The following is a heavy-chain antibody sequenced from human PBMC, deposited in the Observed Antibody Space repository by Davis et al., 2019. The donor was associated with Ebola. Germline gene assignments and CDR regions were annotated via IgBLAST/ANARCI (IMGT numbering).Heavy chain of an antibody. CDR1: GFTFSNYA. Sequence: PGGSLRLSCAASGFTFSNYALSWVRQAPGKGLEWVSTMAGTSGSRYYTDSVRGRFSISRDNSKDTLYLQMNSLRDEDTAVYYCVKEFMVGTEADGWGRGTLVTVSS. D-gene: IGHD3-10*01. CDR2: MAGTSGSR. V-gene: IGHV3-23*01. CDR3: VKEFMVGTEADG. J-gene: IGHJ4*02.